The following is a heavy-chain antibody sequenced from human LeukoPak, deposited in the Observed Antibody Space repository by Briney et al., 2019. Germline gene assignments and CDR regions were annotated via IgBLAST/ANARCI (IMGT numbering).Heavy chain of an antibody. Sequence: GGSLRLSCAVSGFTFSSYWMHWVRRAPGKGLEWVANIKQDGSEKYYVDSVKGRFTISRDNAKNTLYLQMNSLRAEDTAVYYCARVRIVGAMAWSHYFDYWGQGTLVTVSS. D-gene: IGHD1-26*01. J-gene: IGHJ4*02. CDR2: IKQDGSEK. CDR3: ARVRIVGAMAWSHYFDY. V-gene: IGHV3-7*01. CDR1: GFTFSSYW.